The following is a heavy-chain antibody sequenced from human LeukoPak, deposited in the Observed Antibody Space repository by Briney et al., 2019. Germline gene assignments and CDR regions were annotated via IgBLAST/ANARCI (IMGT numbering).Heavy chain of an antibody. Sequence: PSETLSLTCTVSGGSISSYYWSWIRQPPGKGLEWIGYIYYSRSTNYNPSLKSRVTISVDTSKNQFSLKLSSVTAADTAVYYCARVYDSRPGYYYYYYMDVWGKGTTVTVSS. D-gene: IGHD3-3*01. V-gene: IGHV4-59*01. CDR2: IYYSRST. CDR3: ARVYDSRPGYYYYYYMDV. CDR1: GGSISSYY. J-gene: IGHJ6*03.